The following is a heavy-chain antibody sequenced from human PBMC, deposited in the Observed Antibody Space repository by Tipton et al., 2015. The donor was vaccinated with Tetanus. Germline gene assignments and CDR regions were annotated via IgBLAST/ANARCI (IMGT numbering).Heavy chain of an antibody. V-gene: IGHV4-59*01. Sequence: GLVKPSETLSLTCTVSGGSISSYYWTWIRQPPGRGLEWIGYVHYSGSTNYSPSLRSRVTLSVDTSKNQFSLKLSSVTAADTAVYYCARESSYCMDVWGKGTTVTVSS. CDR1: GGSISSYY. J-gene: IGHJ6*03. CDR3: ARESSYCMDV. D-gene: IGHD3-16*02. CDR2: VHYSGST.